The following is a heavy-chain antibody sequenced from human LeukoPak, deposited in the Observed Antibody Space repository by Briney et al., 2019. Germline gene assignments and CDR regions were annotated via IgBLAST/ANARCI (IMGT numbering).Heavy chain of an antibody. CDR1: GGSIRSYY. D-gene: IGHD3-10*01. J-gene: IGHJ4*02. CDR2: IYYIGST. CDR3: ASSRMVRGVIGN. V-gene: IGHV4-59*01. Sequence: SETLSLTCTVSGGSIRSYYWRWIRQPPGKGLEWIGYIYYIGSTNNNPSLKSRVAISVDTSKNQFSLKLNSVTAADTAVYYCASSRMVRGVIGNWGQGTLVTVSS.